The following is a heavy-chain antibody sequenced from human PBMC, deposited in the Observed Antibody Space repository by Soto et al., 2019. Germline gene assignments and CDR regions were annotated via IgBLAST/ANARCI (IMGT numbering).Heavy chain of an antibody. D-gene: IGHD3-10*01. Sequence: ASVKVSCKASGYTFTSYYMHWVRQAPGQGLEWMGIINPSGGSTSYAQKFQGRVTMTSDTSTSTVYMELSSLRSEDTAVDYCARDRGRQYGSGKPYYYYSMAVWGKGTTVTVS. V-gene: IGHV1-46*01. J-gene: IGHJ6*04. CDR1: GYTFTSYY. CDR2: INPSGGST. CDR3: ARDRGRQYGSGKPYYYYSMAV.